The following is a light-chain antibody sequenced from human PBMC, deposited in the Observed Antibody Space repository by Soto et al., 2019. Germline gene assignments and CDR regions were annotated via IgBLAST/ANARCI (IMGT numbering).Light chain of an antibody. V-gene: IGLV1-40*01. CDR1: SSNIGAGYD. Sequence: QSVLTQPPSVSGAPGQRVTISCTGSSSNIGAGYDVHWYQQLPGTAPKLLIYGNSNRPSGVPDRFSGSKSGTSASLAITGLRAKDSADYYCQSYDSSLRVFGGGTKLSVL. CDR3: QSYDSSLRV. J-gene: IGLJ2*01. CDR2: GNS.